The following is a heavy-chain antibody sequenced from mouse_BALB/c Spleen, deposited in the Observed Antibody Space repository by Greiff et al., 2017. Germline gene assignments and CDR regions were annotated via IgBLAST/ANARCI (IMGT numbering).Heavy chain of an antibody. V-gene: IGHV5-12-1*01. CDR3: ARQHYDAMDY. CDR2: ISSGGGST. CDR1: GFAFSSYD. Sequence: EVQGVESGGGLVKPGGSLKLSCAASGFAFSSYDMSWVRQTPEKRLEWVAYISSGGGSTYYPDTVKGRFTISRDNAKNTLYLQMSSLKSEDTAMYYCARQHYDAMDYWGQGTSVTVSS. J-gene: IGHJ4*01.